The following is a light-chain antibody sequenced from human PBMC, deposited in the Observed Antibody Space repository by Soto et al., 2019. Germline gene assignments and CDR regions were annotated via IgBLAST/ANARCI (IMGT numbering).Light chain of an antibody. CDR1: SSDVGGYNY. CDR3: CSYTTSNTRRIV. CDR2: EVN. Sequence: SVLTQPPSASGSPGQSVTISCTGTSSDVGGYNYVSWYQQHPGKAPKLMIYEVNKRPSGVPDRSSGSKSGNTASPTVSGLQPEDEADYYCCSYTTSNTRRIVFGTGTKVTVL. J-gene: IGLJ1*01. V-gene: IGLV2-8*01.